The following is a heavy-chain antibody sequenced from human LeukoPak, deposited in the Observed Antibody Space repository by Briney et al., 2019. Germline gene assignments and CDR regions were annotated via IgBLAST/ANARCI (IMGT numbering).Heavy chain of an antibody. V-gene: IGHV3-23*01. J-gene: IGHJ4*02. CDR1: GFTFSSYA. D-gene: IGHD3-10*01. CDR3: AEASYGSGSYYKNLFDY. Sequence: GGSLRLSCAASGFTFSSYAMSWVRQAPGKGLEWVSAISGSGGSTYYADSVKGRFTISRDNSKNTLYLQMNSLRAEDTAVYYCAEASYGSGSYYKNLFDYWGQGTLVTVSS. CDR2: ISGSGGST.